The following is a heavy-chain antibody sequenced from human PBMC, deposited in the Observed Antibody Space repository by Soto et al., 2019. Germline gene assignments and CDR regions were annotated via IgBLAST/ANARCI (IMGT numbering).Heavy chain of an antibody. D-gene: IGHD3-22*01. V-gene: IGHV3-66*01. J-gene: IGHJ3*02. CDR1: GFTVSRNY. CDR3: ARKTYYVNAFDI. Sequence: EAQLVESGGGLVQPGGSLRLSCAASGFTVSRNYMSWVRQAPGKGLEWVSVIYSCGSTYYADYVKGRFTISRDNSKNTLDVQMNSLRAEDTAVYYGARKTYYVNAFDIWGKGTMVT. CDR2: IYSCGST.